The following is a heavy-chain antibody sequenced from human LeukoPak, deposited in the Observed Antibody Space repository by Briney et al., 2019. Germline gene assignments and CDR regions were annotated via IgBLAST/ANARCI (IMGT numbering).Heavy chain of an antibody. Sequence: GGSLRLSCAPSVFTLSIYPTSWVPQAPGKGVECVSAICGSGGSIYYADAVKRRCTISRDNSKNTLYLQMNSRRAEETAVYSCAKNLLVSAAFSWDFDLWGRGTLVTVSS. CDR2: ICGSGGSI. CDR1: VFTLSIYP. V-gene: IGHV3-23*01. J-gene: IGHJ2*01. CDR3: AKNLLVSAAFSWDFDL. D-gene: IGHD4-23*01.